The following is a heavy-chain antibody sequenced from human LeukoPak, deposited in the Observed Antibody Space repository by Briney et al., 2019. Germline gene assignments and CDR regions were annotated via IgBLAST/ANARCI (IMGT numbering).Heavy chain of an antibody. CDR1: GFTFSNAW. Sequence: GGSLRLSCAASGFTFSNAWMSWVRQAPGKGLEWVGRIKSKTDGGTTDYAAPVKGRFTISIDDSKNTLYLQMNSLKTEDTAVYYCTAKLWSSSWYNWFDPWGQGTLVTVSS. CDR2: IKSKTDGGTT. CDR3: TAKLWSSSWYNWFDP. D-gene: IGHD6-13*01. V-gene: IGHV3-15*01. J-gene: IGHJ5*02.